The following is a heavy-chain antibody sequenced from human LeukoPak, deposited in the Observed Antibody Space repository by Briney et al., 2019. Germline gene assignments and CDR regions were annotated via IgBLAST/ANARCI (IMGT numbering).Heavy chain of an antibody. V-gene: IGHV3-7*01. CDR1: GFTFSSFW. J-gene: IGHJ4*02. CDR2: IKQDGSEK. D-gene: IGHD6-19*01. Sequence: GGSLRLSCVASGFTFSSFWMTWVRQAPGKGLEWVANIKQDGSEKYYVDSVKGRFTISRDNAKSSLYLQMNSLRAEDTAVYYCTREYSSGWYPGYWGQGTLVTVSS. CDR3: TREYSSGWYPGY.